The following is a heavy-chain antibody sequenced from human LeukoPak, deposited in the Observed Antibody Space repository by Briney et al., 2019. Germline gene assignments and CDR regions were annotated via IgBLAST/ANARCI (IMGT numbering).Heavy chain of an antibody. CDR1: GASISSYY. J-gene: IGHJ4*02. Sequence: SETLSLTCTVSGASISSYYWSWIRQPPGKGLEWIGYIFYTGSSNYNPSLKSRVTISVDRSKNQFSLKLSSVTAADTAVYYCARGTRSSGLYYWGQGTLVTVSS. CDR3: ARGTRSSGLYY. CDR2: IFYTGSS. D-gene: IGHD3-10*01. V-gene: IGHV4-59*01.